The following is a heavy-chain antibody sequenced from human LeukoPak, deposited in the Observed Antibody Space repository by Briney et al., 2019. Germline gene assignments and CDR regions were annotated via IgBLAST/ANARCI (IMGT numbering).Heavy chain of an antibody. J-gene: IGHJ6*03. CDR3: ARGYYDSSPYYYYYMDV. Sequence: ASVKVSCKASGYTFTGYYMHWVRQAPGQGLEGMGWSNPYSGGTNYAQKFQDRVTMTRDTSISTAYMELSRLRSDGTAVYYCARGYYDSSPYYYYYMDVWGKGTTVTVSS. CDR1: GYTFTGYY. CDR2: SNPYSGGT. D-gene: IGHD3-22*01. V-gene: IGHV1-2*02.